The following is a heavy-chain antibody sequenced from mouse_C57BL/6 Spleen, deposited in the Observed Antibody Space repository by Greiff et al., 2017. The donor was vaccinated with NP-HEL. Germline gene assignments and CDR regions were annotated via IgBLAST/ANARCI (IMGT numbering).Heavy chain of an antibody. CDR2: ISNGGGST. CDR1: GFTFSDYY. CDR3: ERPVDGYYWYFDV. J-gene: IGHJ1*03. Sequence: EVMLVESGGGLVQPGGSLKLSCAASGFTFSDYYMYWVRQTPEKRLEWVAYISNGGGSTYYPDTVKGRFTISRDNAKNTRYLQMSRLKSEDTAMYYCERPVDGYYWYFDVWGTGTTVTVSS. V-gene: IGHV5-12*01. D-gene: IGHD2-3*01.